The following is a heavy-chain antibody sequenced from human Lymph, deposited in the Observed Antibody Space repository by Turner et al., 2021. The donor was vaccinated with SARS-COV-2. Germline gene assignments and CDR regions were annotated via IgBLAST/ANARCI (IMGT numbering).Heavy chain of an antibody. Sequence: QVPLVESGGGVVQPGRSLSLSCAASGFTFSSYAMHWVRQAPGKGLEWVEFISYDGSDKYYADSVKGRFTFSRDNSKNTLYLQMNSLRAEDTAVYYCARDRDSSGWVDYWGQGTLVTVSS. CDR1: GFTFSSYA. J-gene: IGHJ4*02. V-gene: IGHV3-30*04. CDR2: ISYDGSDK. CDR3: ARDRDSSGWVDY. D-gene: IGHD3-22*01.